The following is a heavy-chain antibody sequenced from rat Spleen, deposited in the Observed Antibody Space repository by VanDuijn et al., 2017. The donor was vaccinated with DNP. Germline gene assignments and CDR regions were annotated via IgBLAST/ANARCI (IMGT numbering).Heavy chain of an antibody. D-gene: IGHD1-11*01. CDR2: INKDGNTI. CDR3: AKGPNYGLYSDYFDY. Sequence: EVKLVESGGGLVQPGRSLKLSCAASGFNFNDYWMGWVRQAPGKGLEWIGQINKDGNTINYTPSLKDKFTISRDNAQNTLYLQMSKLGPEDTAIYYCAKGPNYGLYSDYFDYWGQGVMVTVSS. V-gene: IGHV4-2*01. CDR1: GFNFNDYW. J-gene: IGHJ2*01.